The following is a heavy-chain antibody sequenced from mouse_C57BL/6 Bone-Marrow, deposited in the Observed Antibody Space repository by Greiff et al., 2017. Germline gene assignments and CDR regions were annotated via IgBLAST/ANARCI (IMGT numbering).Heavy chain of an antibody. CDR1: GYTFTSYW. D-gene: IGHD1-1*01. Sequence: VQLQQPGTELVKPGASVKLSCTASGYTFTSYWMHWVKQRPGQGLEWIGNINPSNGGTNYNEKFKSKATLTVDKSSSTAYMQLSSLTSEDSAVYYCAKTTPGSSLRFAYWGQGTLVTVSA. CDR3: AKTTPGSSLRFAY. CDR2: INPSNGGT. V-gene: IGHV1-53*01. J-gene: IGHJ3*01.